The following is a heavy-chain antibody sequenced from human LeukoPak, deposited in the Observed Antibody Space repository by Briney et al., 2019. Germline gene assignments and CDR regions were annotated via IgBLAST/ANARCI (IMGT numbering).Heavy chain of an antibody. CDR3: ARERNYDSSGYYFGGPHFDY. V-gene: IGHV4-31*03. CDR2: IYYSGST. Sequence: SQTLSLTCTVSGGSISSGGYYWSRIRQHPGKGLEWIGYIYYSGSTYYNPSLKSRVTISVDTSKNQFSLKLSSVTAADTAVYYCARERNYDSSGYYFGGPHFDYWGQGTLVTVSS. D-gene: IGHD3-22*01. CDR1: GGSISSGGYY. J-gene: IGHJ4*02.